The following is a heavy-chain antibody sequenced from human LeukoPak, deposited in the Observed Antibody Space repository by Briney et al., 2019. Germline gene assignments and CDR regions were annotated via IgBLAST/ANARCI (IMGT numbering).Heavy chain of an antibody. Sequence: SETLSLTCTVSGGSIGSSNWWSGAGQPPGKGLEGMGESYHSGSTNYHPALKRRVTISVDKSKNQFSLKLSSVTSADTAVYYCASRGSSWYTYYWGQGTLVTVSS. D-gene: IGHD6-13*01. J-gene: IGHJ4*02. CDR3: ASRGSSWYTYY. CDR2: SYHSGST. V-gene: IGHV4-4*02. CDR1: GGSIGSSNW.